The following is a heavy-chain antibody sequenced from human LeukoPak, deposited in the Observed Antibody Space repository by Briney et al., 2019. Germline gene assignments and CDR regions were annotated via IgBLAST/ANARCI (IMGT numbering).Heavy chain of an antibody. CDR1: GSSVSDNY. D-gene: IGHD2-15*01. CDR3: ARALPSSPGHYYYGMDV. J-gene: IGHJ6*02. V-gene: IGHV3-66*01. CDR2: IYSGGHT. Sequence: PGGSLRLSCVASGSSVSDNYMSGVRQASGKGLEWVSVIYSGGHTFYGDSVKGRFTISRDNSKNTLYLQMSGLRVEDTAVYFCARALPSSPGHYYYGMDVWGQGTTVTVSS.